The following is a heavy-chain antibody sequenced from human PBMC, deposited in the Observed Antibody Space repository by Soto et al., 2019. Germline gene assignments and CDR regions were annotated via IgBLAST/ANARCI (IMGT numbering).Heavy chain of an antibody. CDR2: IVGGSGST. CDR3: AADWSNRPFDF. CDR1: GFTLTSAD. D-gene: IGHD3-3*01. Sequence: QMQLMQSGPEVKKPGTSVKVSCKASGFTLTSADVQWVRQTRGQRLEWIGWIVGGSGSTNYAQQFQGRLAITRDISSSTVYMELSSLRSEDTAVYYSAADWSNRPFDFWGQGTLVTVSS. V-gene: IGHV1-58*01. J-gene: IGHJ4*02.